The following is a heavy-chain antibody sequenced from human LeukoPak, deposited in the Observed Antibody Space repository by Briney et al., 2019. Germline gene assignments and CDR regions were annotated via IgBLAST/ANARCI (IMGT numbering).Heavy chain of an antibody. CDR1: GGSISSYF. Sequence: PSETLSLTCTVSGGSISSYFWSWIRQPPGKGLEWIGYIYYSGSTNYNPSLKSRVTISVDTSKNQFSLKLSSVTAADTAVYYCARHMVRGVYLFDYWGQGTLVTVSS. CDR3: ARHMVRGVYLFDY. D-gene: IGHD3-10*01. V-gene: IGHV4-59*01. CDR2: IYYSGST. J-gene: IGHJ4*02.